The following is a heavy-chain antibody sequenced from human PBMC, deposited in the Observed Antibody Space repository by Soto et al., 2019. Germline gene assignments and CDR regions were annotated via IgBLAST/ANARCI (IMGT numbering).Heavy chain of an antibody. Sequence: LRLSCAASGFTFSSYDMHWVRQATGKGLEWVSAIDTAGDTYYPGSVKGRFTISRENAKNSLYLQINSLRAGDTAVYYCARAGGYSQYYGLDVWGQGTTVTVSS. V-gene: IGHV3-13*01. CDR2: IDTAGDT. CDR3: ARAGGYSQYYGLDV. D-gene: IGHD6-13*01. J-gene: IGHJ6*02. CDR1: GFTFSSYD.